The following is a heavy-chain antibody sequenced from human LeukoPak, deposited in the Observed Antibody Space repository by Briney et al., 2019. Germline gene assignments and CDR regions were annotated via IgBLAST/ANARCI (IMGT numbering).Heavy chain of an antibody. D-gene: IGHD2-15*01. J-gene: IGHJ4*02. CDR3: ARVLSRYSLAFDY. CDR1: GFTVSSNY. Sequence: GGSLRLSCAASGFTVSSNYMSWVRQAPGKGLEWVSVIYSGGSTYYADSVKGRFTISRDNSKNTLYLQMNSLRAEDTAVYYCARVLSRYSLAFDYWGQGTLVTVSS. V-gene: IGHV3-53*01. CDR2: IYSGGST.